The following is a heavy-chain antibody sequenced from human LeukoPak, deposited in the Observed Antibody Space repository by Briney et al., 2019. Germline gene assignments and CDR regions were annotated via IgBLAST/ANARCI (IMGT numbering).Heavy chain of an antibody. D-gene: IGHD1-26*01. J-gene: IGHJ4*02. CDR3: ARRSGSFV. CDR2: ISYDGSNK. CDR1: GFTFSSYA. Sequence: GGSLRLSCAASGFTFSSYAMHWVRQAPGKGLEWVAVISYDGSNKYYADSVKGRFTISRDNSKNTLYLQMNSLRAEDTAVYYCARRSGSFVWGQGTLVTVSS. V-gene: IGHV3-30-3*01.